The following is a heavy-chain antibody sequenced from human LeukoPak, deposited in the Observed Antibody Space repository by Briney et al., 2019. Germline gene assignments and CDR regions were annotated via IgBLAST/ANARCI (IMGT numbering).Heavy chain of an antibody. Sequence: ASVKVSCKASGYTFTGYYMHWVRQAPGQGLEGMGWINPNSGGTNYAQKFQGRVTMTRDTSISTAYMELSRLRSDDTAVYYCARDLTKDWYFDLWGRGTLVTVSS. CDR3: ARDLTKDWYFDL. J-gene: IGHJ2*01. V-gene: IGHV1-2*02. CDR2: INPNSGGT. CDR1: GYTFTGYY.